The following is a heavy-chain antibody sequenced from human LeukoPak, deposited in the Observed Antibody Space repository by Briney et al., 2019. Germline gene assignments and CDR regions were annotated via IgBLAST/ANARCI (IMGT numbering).Heavy chain of an antibody. CDR1: GFTFSSHD. CDR2: IGTTGDT. D-gene: IGHD5-18*01. V-gene: IGHV3-13*01. Sequence: VGSLRLSCAVSGFTFSSHDLHWVLQAAGKRLEAGSTIGTTGDTFYPGSVKGRFTISRESAKNSLYLQMNSLRAGDTAVYYCARDLRGYRYGGYPYFYGMDVWGPGTTVTVSS. J-gene: IGHJ6*01. CDR3: ARDLRGYRYGGYPYFYGMDV.